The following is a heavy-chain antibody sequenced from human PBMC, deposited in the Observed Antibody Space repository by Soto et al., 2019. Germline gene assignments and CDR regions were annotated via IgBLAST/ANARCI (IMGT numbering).Heavy chain of an antibody. CDR3: AATSPDRYDRSGFWGYFDY. D-gene: IGHD3-22*01. CDR2: IDVGSGDT. V-gene: IGHV1-58*01. CDR1: GFTFTSSA. Sequence: SVKVSCKASGFTFTSSAVQWLRQARGQRLEWIGWIDVGSGDTRYAQKFQERITVIWDVSTRTSYMEMSSLRSDDTAVYYCAATSPDRYDRSGFWGYFDYWGQGALVTVSS. J-gene: IGHJ4*02.